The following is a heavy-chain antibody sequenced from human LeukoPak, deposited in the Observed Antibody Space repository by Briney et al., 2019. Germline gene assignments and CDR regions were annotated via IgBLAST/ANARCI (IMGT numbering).Heavy chain of an antibody. CDR3: ARVTLWFGFFDY. CDR2: IYSGGST. J-gene: IGHJ4*02. Sequence: EGSLRLSCAASGFTVSSNYMSWVRQAPGKGLEWVSVIYSGGSTYYADSVKGRFTISRDNSKNTLYLQMNSLRAEDTAVYYCARVTLWFGFFDYWGQGTLVTVSS. CDR1: GFTVSSNY. V-gene: IGHV3-66*01. D-gene: IGHD3-10*01.